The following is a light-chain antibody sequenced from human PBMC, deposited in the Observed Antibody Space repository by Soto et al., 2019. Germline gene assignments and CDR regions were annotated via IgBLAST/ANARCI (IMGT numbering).Light chain of an antibody. Sequence: QLVLTQPTSVSGSPGQSITISCTGTSSDVGAFNYVSWYQQHPGKAPKLMIYDVYDRPSGVSYRFSGSKSGNTASLTISGLQGEDEADYYCSSYTISRTYIFGTGTKLTVL. V-gene: IGLV2-14*03. CDR3: SSYTISRTYI. CDR1: SSDVGAFNY. CDR2: DVY. J-gene: IGLJ1*01.